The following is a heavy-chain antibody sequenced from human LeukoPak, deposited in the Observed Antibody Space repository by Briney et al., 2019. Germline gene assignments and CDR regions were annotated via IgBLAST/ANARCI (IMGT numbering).Heavy chain of an antibody. CDR2: INKEKNSYATAS. J-gene: IGHJ5*02. CDR3: TRDSGTYNWLDP. D-gene: IGHD1-26*01. CDR1: GFTFSGSA. Sequence: GGSLRLSCAASGFTFSGSAIHWVRQSLGKGLEWIGHINKEKNSYATASAYAGSVEGRFTVFRDDSKNMAFLQMSGLKTEDTALYFCTRDSGTYNWLDPWGQGTLVTVSS. V-gene: IGHV3-73*01.